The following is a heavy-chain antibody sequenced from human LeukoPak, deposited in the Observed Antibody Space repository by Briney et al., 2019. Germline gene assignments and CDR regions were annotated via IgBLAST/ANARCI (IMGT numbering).Heavy chain of an antibody. CDR1: GYTFTSYY. Sequence: WASVKVSCKASGYTFTSYYMHWVRQAPGQGLEWMGWISAYNGNTNYAQKLQGRVTMTTDTSTSTAYMELRSLRSDDTAVYYCARGFRRYSGSYYSSIWGQGTLVTVSS. CDR2: ISAYNGNT. D-gene: IGHD1-26*01. J-gene: IGHJ4*02. V-gene: IGHV1-18*04. CDR3: ARGFRRYSGSYYSSI.